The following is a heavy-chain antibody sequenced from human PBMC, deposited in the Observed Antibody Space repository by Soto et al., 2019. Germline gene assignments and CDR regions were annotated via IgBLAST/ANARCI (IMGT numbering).Heavy chain of an antibody. D-gene: IGHD1-7*01. J-gene: IGHJ6*03. CDR1: GFTFSSYA. V-gene: IGHV3-23*01. CDR3: AKPGSTAKDYSYYMDV. Sequence: GGSLRLSCAASGFTFSSYAMRWVRQAPGKGLEWVSAIGSTGNTFYADSVKGRFTISRDNSKNTLYLQMDSLRAEDTDVYYCAKPGSTAKDYSYYMDVWGKGTTVTVSS. CDR2: IGSTGNT.